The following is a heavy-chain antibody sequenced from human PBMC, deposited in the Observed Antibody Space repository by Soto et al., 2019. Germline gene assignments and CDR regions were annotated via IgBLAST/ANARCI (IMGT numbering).Heavy chain of an antibody. CDR2: IYYSGSS. D-gene: IGHD5-12*01. Sequence: QVQLQESGPGLVKPSQTLSLTCTVSGGSISNADYYWSWVRQPPGKGLEWIGYIYYSGSSFFNPSLNRRVTMSKDTSKNQFSLRLASVTAADTAVYYCARAIVVTVGGMDVWGRGTTVTVSS. CDR1: GGSISNADYY. CDR3: ARAIVVTVGGMDV. J-gene: IGHJ6*02. V-gene: IGHV4-30-4*01.